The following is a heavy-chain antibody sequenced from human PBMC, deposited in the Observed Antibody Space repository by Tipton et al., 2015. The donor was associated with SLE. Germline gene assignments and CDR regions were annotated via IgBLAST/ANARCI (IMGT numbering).Heavy chain of an antibody. CDR3: ASTLGYCSSTSCYTSAEYFQH. Sequence: LRLSCAASGFTFSNAWMSWVRQAPGKGLEWIGRIYTSGSTNYNPSLKSRVTISVDTSKNQFSLKLSSVTAADTAVYYCASTLGYCSSTSCYTSAEYFQHWGQGTLVTVSS. J-gene: IGHJ1*01. V-gene: IGHV4-4*08. CDR1: GFTFSNAW. CDR2: IYTSGST. D-gene: IGHD2-2*02.